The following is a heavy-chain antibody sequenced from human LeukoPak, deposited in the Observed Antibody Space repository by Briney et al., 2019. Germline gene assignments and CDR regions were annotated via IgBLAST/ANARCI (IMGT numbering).Heavy chain of an antibody. J-gene: IGHJ4*02. V-gene: IGHV3-23*01. D-gene: IGHD2-15*01. CDR1: GFTFSSYA. CDR2: ISGSGGST. CDR3: AEERGVVVVAATADY. Sequence: GGSLRLSCAASGFTFSSYAMSWVRQAPGKGLEWVSAISGSGGSTYYADSVKGRFTISRDNSKNTLYLQMNSLRAEDTAVYYCAEERGVVVVAATADYWGQGTLVTVSS.